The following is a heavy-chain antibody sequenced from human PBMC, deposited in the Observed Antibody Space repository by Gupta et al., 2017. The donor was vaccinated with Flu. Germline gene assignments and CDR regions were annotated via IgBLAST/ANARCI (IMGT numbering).Heavy chain of an antibody. CDR2: INSEGSST. V-gene: IGHV3-74*01. J-gene: IGHJ6*02. CDR3: SKELEGYCSGGSGFTYFYGLDV. D-gene: IGHD2-15*01. Sequence: RQAPGKGLAWVAGINSEGSSTIYAESVKGRCTSARDNAKNTLYLQMNRLRAEDTDVYYCSKELEGYCSGGSGFTYFYGLDVWGQGTTVTVSS.